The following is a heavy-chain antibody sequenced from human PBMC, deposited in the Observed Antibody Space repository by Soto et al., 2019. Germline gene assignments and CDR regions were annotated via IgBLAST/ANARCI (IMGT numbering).Heavy chain of an antibody. CDR1: GGFVSSGSYY. CDR2: MSHSGGT. J-gene: IGHJ3*02. V-gene: IGHV4-34*01. CDR3: ARVERGTATTGVDAFDI. Sequence: QVQLQQWGAGLLKPSETLSLTCAVYGGFVSSGSYYWSWIRQPPGKGLEWIGEMSHSGGTHFNPSLKSRVTISVETSKNQFSLKMSSVTAADTALYYCARVERGTATTGVDAFDIWGPGTMVTVSS. D-gene: IGHD1-1*01.